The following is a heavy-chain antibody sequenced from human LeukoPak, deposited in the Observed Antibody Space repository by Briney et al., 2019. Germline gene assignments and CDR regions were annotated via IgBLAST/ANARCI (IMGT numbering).Heavy chain of an antibody. CDR1: GGSMTNYY. V-gene: IGHV4-59*01. D-gene: IGHD3-22*01. CDR3: TRGRAYYDSTGYCY. J-gene: IGHJ4*02. CDR2: TYYSGNT. Sequence: SETLSLTCTVSGGSMTNYYWTWIRQSPGKGLEWIGHTYYSGNTNYNPSLKSRVTISIDTSKNQFSLKLSSVTAADTAVYYCTRGRAYYDSTGYCYWGRGILVTVSS.